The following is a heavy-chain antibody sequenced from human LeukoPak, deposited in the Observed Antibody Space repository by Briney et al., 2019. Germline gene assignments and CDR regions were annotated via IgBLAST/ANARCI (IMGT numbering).Heavy chain of an antibody. J-gene: IGHJ6*02. Sequence: PSETLSLTCAVYGGSFSGYYWSWIRQPPGKGLEWIGEINHSGSTNYNPSLKSRVTISVDTSKNQFSLKLSSVTAADTAVYYCARDRFYVAGTFGYGMDVWGQGTTVTVSS. CDR2: INHSGST. V-gene: IGHV4-34*01. CDR1: GGSFSGYY. D-gene: IGHD6-19*01. CDR3: ARDRFYVAGTFGYGMDV.